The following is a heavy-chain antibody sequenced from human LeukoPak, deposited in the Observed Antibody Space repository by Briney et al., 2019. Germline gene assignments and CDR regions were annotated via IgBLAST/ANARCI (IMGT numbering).Heavy chain of an antibody. V-gene: IGHV4-4*07. D-gene: IGHD1-20*01. J-gene: IGHJ4*02. CDR3: ARQNPGYNWNYFDY. CDR2: IYSSGST. CDR1: GGSISNYY. Sequence: SETLSLTRTVSGGSISNYYWSWIRQPDRKGLEWIGRIYSSGSTNYHPSLKSRVIVSIDTPKNQFSLKLNSLTATDTAVYYCARQNPGYNWNYFDYWGQGTLVTVSS.